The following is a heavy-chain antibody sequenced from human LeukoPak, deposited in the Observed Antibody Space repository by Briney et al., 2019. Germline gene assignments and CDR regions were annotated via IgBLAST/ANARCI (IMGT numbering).Heavy chain of an antibody. D-gene: IGHD5-24*01. V-gene: IGHV4-61*02. Sequence: SETLSLTCTVSGGSISSGSYYWSWIRQPAGKGLEWIGRIYTSGSTNYNPSLKSRVTISVDTSKNQFSLKLSSVTAADTAVYYCASSLDGYNFKDYWGQGTLVTVSS. CDR3: ASSLDGYNFKDY. J-gene: IGHJ4*02. CDR1: GGSISSGSYY. CDR2: IYTSGST.